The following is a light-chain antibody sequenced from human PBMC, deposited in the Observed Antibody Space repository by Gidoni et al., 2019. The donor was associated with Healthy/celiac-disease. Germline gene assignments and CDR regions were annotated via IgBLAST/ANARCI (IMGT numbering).Light chain of an antibody. Sequence: EIVMTQSPATLSVSPGERATLSCRASQSVSSNLAWYPQKPGQAPRLLIYGASTRATGTPDRFSGSGSGTEFTRTISRLQSEDFAVYYCQQYNNWPPLTFXGXTKVEIK. CDR3: QQYNNWPPLT. J-gene: IGKJ4*01. CDR1: QSVSSN. CDR2: GAS. V-gene: IGKV3-15*01.